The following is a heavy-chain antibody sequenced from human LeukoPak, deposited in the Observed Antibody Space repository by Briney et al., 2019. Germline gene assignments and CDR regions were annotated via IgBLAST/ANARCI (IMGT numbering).Heavy chain of an antibody. CDR3: ARVDSSGYYDAFDI. D-gene: IGHD3-22*01. CDR2: TYYSGST. J-gene: IGHJ3*02. CDR1: GGSISSYY. Sequence: SETLSFTCTVSGGSISSYYWSWIRQPPGKGLEWIGYTYYSGSTNYNPSLKSRVTISVDTSMNQLSLKLSSVTAADTAVYYCARVDSSGYYDAFDIWGQGTMVTVSS. V-gene: IGHV4-59*01.